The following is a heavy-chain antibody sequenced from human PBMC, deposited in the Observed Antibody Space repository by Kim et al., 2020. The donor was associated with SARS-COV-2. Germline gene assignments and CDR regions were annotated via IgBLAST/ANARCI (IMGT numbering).Heavy chain of an antibody. V-gene: IGHV3-66*02. J-gene: IGHJ3*02. Sequence: GGSLRLSCAASGFTVSSNYMSWVRQAPGKGLEWVSVIYSGGSTYYADSVKGRFTISRDNSKNTLYLQMNSLRAEDTAVYYCAREGAHQVRDAFDIWGQGTMVTVSS. CDR3: AREGAHQVRDAFDI. CDR2: IYSGGST. CDR1: GFTVSSNY. D-gene: IGHD3-10*01.